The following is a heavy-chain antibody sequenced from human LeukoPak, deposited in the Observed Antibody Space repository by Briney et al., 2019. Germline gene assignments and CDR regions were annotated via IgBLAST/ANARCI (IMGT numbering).Heavy chain of an antibody. D-gene: IGHD1-1*01. CDR2: ISYDGSNK. CDR3: ARDRGNGQSGADY. J-gene: IGHJ4*02. V-gene: IGHV3-30-3*01. Sequence: PGRSLRLSCAASGFTFSSYAMHWVRQAPGKGLEWVAVISYDGSNKYYADSVKGRFTISRDNSKNTLYLQMNSLRAEDTAVYYCARDRGNGQSGADYWGQGTLVTVSS. CDR1: GFTFSSYA.